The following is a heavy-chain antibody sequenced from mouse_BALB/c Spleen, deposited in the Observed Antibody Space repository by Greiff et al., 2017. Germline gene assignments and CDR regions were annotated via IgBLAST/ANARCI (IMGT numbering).Heavy chain of an antibody. V-gene: IGHV5-9-3*01. CDR2: ISSGGSYT. Sequence: EVLLVESGGGLVKPGGSLNLSCAASGFTFSSYAMPWVRQTPEKRLEWVGTISSGGSYTYYPASVKGRFTISGDNAKNTLYLQMSSLRSEDTAMYYCARHEDYFDYWGQGTTLTVSS. CDR3: ARHEDYFDY. CDR1: GFTFSSYA. J-gene: IGHJ2*01.